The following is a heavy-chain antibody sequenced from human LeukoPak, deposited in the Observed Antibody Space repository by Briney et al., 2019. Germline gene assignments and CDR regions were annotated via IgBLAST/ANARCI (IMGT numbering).Heavy chain of an antibody. D-gene: IGHD3-22*01. CDR2: SDPGDGET. V-gene: IGHV1-24*01. Sequence: GASVKVSCKASGYTFTGYYMHWVRQAPGKGLEWMGGSDPGDGETIYAQKFQGRVTMTEDTSTDTAYMELSSLRSEDTAVYYCATRPKHYYDSSGYYSWGQGTLVTVSS. J-gene: IGHJ4*02. CDR3: ATRPKHYYDSSGYYS. CDR1: GYTFTGYY.